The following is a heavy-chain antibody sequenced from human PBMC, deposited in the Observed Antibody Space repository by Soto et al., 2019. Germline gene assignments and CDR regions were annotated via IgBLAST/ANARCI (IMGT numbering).Heavy chain of an antibody. V-gene: IGHV1-18*04. J-gene: IGHJ5*02. Sequence: GASVKVSCKASGYTLIMYYIHWMRQAPGQGLEWMGWISAYNGNTNYAQKLQGRVTMTTDTSTSTAYMELRSLRSDDTAVYYCARVEEVMIVVVNYWFDPWGQGTLVTVSS. D-gene: IGHD3-22*01. CDR1: GYTLIMYY. CDR3: ARVEEVMIVVVNYWFDP. CDR2: ISAYNGNT.